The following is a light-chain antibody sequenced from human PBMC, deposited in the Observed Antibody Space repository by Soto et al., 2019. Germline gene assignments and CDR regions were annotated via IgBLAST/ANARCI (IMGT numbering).Light chain of an antibody. Sequence: SVLTQPPSVSAAAGQKVTISCSGSSSNIGDNYVSWYQQVPGTAPRLLIYDNDQRSSGTPDRFSAYKSGTSATLGITGLQAGDEADYYCGTWDTSLSVAVFGGGTQLTVL. CDR2: DND. J-gene: IGLJ7*01. CDR1: SSNIGDNY. CDR3: GTWDTSLSVAV. V-gene: IGLV1-51*01.